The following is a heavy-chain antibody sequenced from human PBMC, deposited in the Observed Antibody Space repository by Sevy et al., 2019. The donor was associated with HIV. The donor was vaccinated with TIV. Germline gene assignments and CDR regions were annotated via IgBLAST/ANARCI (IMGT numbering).Heavy chain of an antibody. CDR3: AKDQHFERPRPYFGWNIVPTPVAPPKKYFTMDV. D-gene: IGHD3-9*01. V-gene: IGHV1-2*06. CDR1: GYTFTDYY. Sequence: ASVKVSCKASGYTFTDYYIHWVRQAPGQGLEWMGRINPSSGGTKYAEKFQGRVSMTRDASMRTAYMELTGLRSDDTAIYYCAKDQHFERPRPYFGWNIVPTPVAPPKKYFTMDVWGPGTTVTVSS. J-gene: IGHJ6*02. CDR2: INPSSGGT.